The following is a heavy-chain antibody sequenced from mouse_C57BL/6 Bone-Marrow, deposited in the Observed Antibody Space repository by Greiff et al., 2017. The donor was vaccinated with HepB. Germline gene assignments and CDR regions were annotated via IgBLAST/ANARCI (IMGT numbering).Heavy chain of an antibody. J-gene: IGHJ2*01. CDR2: ISNLAYSI. Sequence: EVHLVESGGGLVQPGGSLKLSCAASGFTFSDYGMAWVRQAPRKGPEWVAFISNLAYSIYYADTVTGRFTISRENAKNTLYLEMSSLRSEDTAMYYCARQGEGYFDYWGQGTTLTVSS. CDR3: ARQGEGYFDY. V-gene: IGHV5-15*01. CDR1: GFTFSDYG.